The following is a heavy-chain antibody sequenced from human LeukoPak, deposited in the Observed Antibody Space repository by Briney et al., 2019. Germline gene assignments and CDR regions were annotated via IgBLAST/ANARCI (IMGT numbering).Heavy chain of an antibody. D-gene: IGHD5-18*01. CDR1: GFNFNNFN. J-gene: IGHJ1*01. V-gene: IGHV3-21*01. CDR2: ITGSGRYT. CDR3: SRKVREGVPDTPGN. Sequence: PGGSLRLSCAASGFNFNNFNMNWVRQAPGKGLEWVSSITGSGRYTYYADSVKGRFTVSRDNARNSLYLQMNGLRADDTAVYYCSRKVREGVPDTPGNWGQGILVTVS.